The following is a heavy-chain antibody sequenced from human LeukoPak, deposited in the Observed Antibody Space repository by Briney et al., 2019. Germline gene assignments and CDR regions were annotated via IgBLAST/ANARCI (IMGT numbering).Heavy chain of an antibody. CDR1: GFTFSSYA. V-gene: IGHV3-23*01. J-gene: IGHJ4*02. Sequence: PGGSLRLSCAASGFTFSSYAMSWVRQAPGKGLEWVSVISGSGGSTSYADSVKGRFTISRDNSKNTLYLQMNSLRAEDTAVYYCAKKEGPYGDTFFDYWGQGTLVTVSS. CDR3: AKKEGPYGDTFFDY. D-gene: IGHD4-17*01. CDR2: ISGSGGST.